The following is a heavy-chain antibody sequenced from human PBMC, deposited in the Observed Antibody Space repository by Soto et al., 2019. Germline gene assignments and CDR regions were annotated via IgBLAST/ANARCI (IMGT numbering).Heavy chain of an antibody. J-gene: IGHJ4*02. Sequence: SETLSLSCAVYGGSFSGYYWSWIRQPPGKGLEWIGEINHSGSTNYNPSLKSRVTISVDTSKNQFSLKLSSVTAADTAVYYCARGTGTIYYWGQGTLVTVSS. D-gene: IGHD1-1*01. CDR1: GGSFSGYY. V-gene: IGHV4-34*01. CDR3: ARGTGTIYY. CDR2: INHSGST.